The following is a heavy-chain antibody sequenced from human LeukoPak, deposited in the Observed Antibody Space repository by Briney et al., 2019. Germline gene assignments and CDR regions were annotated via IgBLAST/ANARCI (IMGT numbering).Heavy chain of an antibody. V-gene: IGHV1-18*01. CDR1: GYTFTSYG. D-gene: IGHD2-2*01. CDR3: ARGGYCSSTSCLHFDY. J-gene: IGHJ4*02. CDR2: ISAYNGNT. Sequence: EASVKVSCKASGYTFTSYGISWVRQAPGQGLEWMGWISAYNGNTNYAQNLQGRVTMTTDTSTRTAYMELRSLRSDDTAVYYCARGGYCSSTSCLHFDYWGQGTLVTVSS.